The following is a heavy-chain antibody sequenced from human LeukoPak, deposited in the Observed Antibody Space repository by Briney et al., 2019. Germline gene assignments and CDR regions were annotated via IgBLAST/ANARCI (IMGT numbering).Heavy chain of an antibody. CDR2: IYYSGST. V-gene: IGHV4-59*01. D-gene: IGHD3-22*01. CDR3: AGGIVVADMHYYYYYGMDV. Sequence: PSETLSLTCTVSGGSISSYYWSWIRQPPGKGLEWIGYIYYSGSTNYNPSLKSRVTISVDTSKNQFSLKLSSVTAADTAVYYCAGGIVVADMHYYYYYGMDVWGQGTTVTVSS. J-gene: IGHJ6*02. CDR1: GGSISSYY.